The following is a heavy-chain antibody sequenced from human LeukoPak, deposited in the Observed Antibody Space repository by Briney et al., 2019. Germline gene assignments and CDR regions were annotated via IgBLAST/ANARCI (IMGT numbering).Heavy chain of an antibody. CDR1: GYTFTSCG. D-gene: IGHD2-2*01. Sequence: ASVKVSCKASGYTFTSCGISWVRQAPGQGLEWMGWISAYNGNTNYAQKLQGRVTMTTDTSTGTAYMELRSLRSDDTAVYYCARTLGYCSSTSCQTDWFDPWGQGTLVTVSS. J-gene: IGHJ5*02. CDR3: ARTLGYCSSTSCQTDWFDP. CDR2: ISAYNGNT. V-gene: IGHV1-18*01.